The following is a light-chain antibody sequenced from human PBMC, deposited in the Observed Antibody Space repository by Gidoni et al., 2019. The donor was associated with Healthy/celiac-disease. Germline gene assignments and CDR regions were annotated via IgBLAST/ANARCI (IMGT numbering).Light chain of an antibody. CDR2: AAS. CDR1: QGISSY. J-gene: IGKJ1*01. Sequence: DIQLTQSPSFLSASVGDRVTITCRASQGISSYLAWYQQKPGKAPKLLIYAASTLQSGVPSRCSGSGSGTAFTLTICSLQPVDFATYYCQQLNSYGTFGQGTKVEIK. CDR3: QQLNSYGT. V-gene: IGKV1-9*01.